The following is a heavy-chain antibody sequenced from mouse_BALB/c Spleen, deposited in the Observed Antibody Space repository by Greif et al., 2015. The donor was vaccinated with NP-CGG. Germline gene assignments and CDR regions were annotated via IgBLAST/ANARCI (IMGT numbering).Heavy chain of an antibody. Sequence: VKLEESGPGLVAPSQSLSITCTVSGFSFTSYGVHWVRQPPGKGLEWLGVICAGGSTNYNSALRSRLSTSKDNSKSQVFLKMNSLQTDDTAMYYCARDGYYAMDYWGQGTSVTVSS. CDR2: ICAGGST. CDR1: GFSFTSYG. J-gene: IGHJ4*01. CDR3: ARDGYYAMDY. V-gene: IGHV2-9*02.